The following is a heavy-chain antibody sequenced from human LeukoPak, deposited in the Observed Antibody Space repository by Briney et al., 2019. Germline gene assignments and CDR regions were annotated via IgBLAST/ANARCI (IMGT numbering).Heavy chain of an antibody. CDR3: ARGVITMVRGVIKPKKYYLDY. V-gene: IGHV4-34*01. J-gene: IGHJ4*02. CDR2: NNHSVST. D-gene: IGHD3-10*01. Sequence: SETLSLTCAVYGGSFSGYYWSWIRQPPGKGREWIGENNHSVSTNYNPSLKSRVTISVDTSKNQFSLKLSSVTAADTAVYYCARGVITMVRGVIKPKKYYLDYWGQGTLVTVSS. CDR1: GGSFSGYY.